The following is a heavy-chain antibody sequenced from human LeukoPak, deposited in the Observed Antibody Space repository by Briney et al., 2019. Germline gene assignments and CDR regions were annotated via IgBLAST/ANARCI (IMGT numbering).Heavy chain of an antibody. J-gene: IGHJ4*02. CDR2: IYYSGST. D-gene: IGHD3-22*01. CDR3: ASPRSGYRYTFDY. Sequence: SGTLSLTCTVSGGSISSYYWSWIRQPPGKGLEWIGYIYYSGSTNYNPSLKSRVTISVDTSKNQFSLKLSSVTAADTAVYYCASPRSGYRYTFDYWGQGALVTVSS. CDR1: GGSISSYY. V-gene: IGHV4-59*01.